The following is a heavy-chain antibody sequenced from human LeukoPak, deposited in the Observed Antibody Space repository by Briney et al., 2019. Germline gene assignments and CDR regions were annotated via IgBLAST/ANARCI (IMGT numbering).Heavy chain of an antibody. CDR2: IYTSGST. D-gene: IGHD2-2*02. CDR3: ARERLGYCSSTSCYTDAFDI. V-gene: IGHV4-4*07. CDR1: GGSISSYY. J-gene: IGHJ3*02. Sequence: PSETLSLTCTVSGGSISSYYWSWIRQPAGKGLEWIGRIYTSGSTNYNPSPKSRVTISVDTSKNQFSLKLSSVTAADTAVYYCARERLGYCSSTSCYTDAFDIWGQGTMVTVSS.